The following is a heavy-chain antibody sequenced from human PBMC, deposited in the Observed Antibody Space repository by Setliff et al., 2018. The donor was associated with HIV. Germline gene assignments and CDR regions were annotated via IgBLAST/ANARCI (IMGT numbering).Heavy chain of an antibody. J-gene: IGHJ4*02. V-gene: IGHV4-34*01. CDR2: ITHSGST. D-gene: IGHD3-16*01. CDR1: GESFSDYS. Sequence: SETLSLTCAVYGESFSDYSWNWIRQTPEKGLEWIAEITHSGSTNYNPSLRGRVTILLGTSKNHFSLNLRSVTAADTAVYYCARNPGGRIPLDHWGQGTLVTVSS. CDR3: ARNPGGRIPLDH.